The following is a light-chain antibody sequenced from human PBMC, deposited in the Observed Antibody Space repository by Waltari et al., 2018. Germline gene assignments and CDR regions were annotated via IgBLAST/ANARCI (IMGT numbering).Light chain of an antibody. CDR2: EVN. CDR1: SSDVGNYNL. V-gene: IGLV2-23*02. CDR3: CSYAGNSIYV. Sequence: QSALTQPASVSGSPAQSITISCTGSSSDVGNYNLVSWYQHHPGKAPKLIIFEVNQRPSGFFNRFSGSKSGNTASLTISGLQAEDEADYHCCSYAGNSIYVFGTGTKVTVL. J-gene: IGLJ1*01.